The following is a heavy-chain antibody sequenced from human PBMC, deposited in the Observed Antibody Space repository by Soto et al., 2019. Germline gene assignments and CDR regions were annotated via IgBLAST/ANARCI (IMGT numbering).Heavy chain of an antibody. D-gene: IGHD2-2*01. Sequence: GGSLRLSCVSSVVIVSGNYMTWVRLAPGKGLEWVSSIHRGGSTFYADSVKGRFTISRDSSSNTLFLQMSGLSTEDTAIYYCARRSYSSNWEAGYMDVWGIGTTVTVS. V-gene: IGHV3-66*04. CDR1: VVIVSGNY. CDR3: ARRSYSSNWEAGYMDV. J-gene: IGHJ6*03. CDR2: IHRGGST.